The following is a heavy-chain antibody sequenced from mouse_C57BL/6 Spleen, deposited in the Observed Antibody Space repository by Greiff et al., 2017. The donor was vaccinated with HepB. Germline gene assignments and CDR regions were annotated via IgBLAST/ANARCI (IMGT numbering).Heavy chain of an antibody. V-gene: IGHV5-4*01. CDR3: AREGYYYGGFDY. CDR2: ISDGGSYT. J-gene: IGHJ2*01. Sequence: DVKLVESGGGLVKPGGSLKLSCAASGFTFSSYAMSWVRQTPEKRLEWVATISDGGSYTYYPDNVKGRFTISRDNAKNNLYLQMSHLKSEDTAMYYCAREGYYYGGFDYWGQGTTLTVSS. CDR1: GFTFSSYA. D-gene: IGHD1-1*01.